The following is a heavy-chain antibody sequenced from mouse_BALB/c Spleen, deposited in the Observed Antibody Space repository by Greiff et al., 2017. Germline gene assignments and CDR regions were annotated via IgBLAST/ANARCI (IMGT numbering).Heavy chain of an antibody. CDR2: ISSGGGST. CDR3: ARHRYYGYIDY. CDR1: GFAFSSYD. D-gene: IGHD1-1*01. V-gene: IGHV5-12-1*01. Sequence: EVKLVESGGGLVKPGGSLKLSCAASGFAFSSYDMSWVRQTPEKRLEWVAYISSGGGSTYYPDTVKGRFTISRDNAKNTLYLQMSSLKSEDTAMYYCARHRYYGYIDYWGQGTTLTVSS. J-gene: IGHJ2*01.